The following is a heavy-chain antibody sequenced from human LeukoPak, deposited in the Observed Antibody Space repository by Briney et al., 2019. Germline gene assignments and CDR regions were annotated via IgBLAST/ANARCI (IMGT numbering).Heavy chain of an antibody. CDR1: GFSFKYAW. J-gene: IGHJ4*02. CDR3: TADPAGDSFEY. CDR2: IKSKTDGGTT. Sequence: PGGSLRLSCEASGFSFKYAWMSWARQAPGKGLEWIGRIKSKTDGGTTEYAAPVKGRFTISKDHSKNTFYLQLNSLKMEDTAVYYCTADPAGDSFEYWGQGTLVTVSS. V-gene: IGHV3-15*01. D-gene: IGHD4-17*01.